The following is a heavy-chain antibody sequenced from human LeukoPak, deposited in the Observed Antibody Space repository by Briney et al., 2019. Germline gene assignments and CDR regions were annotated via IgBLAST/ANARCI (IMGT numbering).Heavy chain of an antibody. V-gene: IGHV3-30-3*01. CDR3: ARDSYGIDV. CDR1: GFTFSSYA. CDR2: ISYGGSNK. Sequence: GGSLRLSCAASGFTFSSYAMHWVRQAPGQGLEWVAVISYGGSNKYYADSVKGRFTISRDNSKNTLYLQMNSLRAEDTAVYYCARDSYGIDVWGQGTTVTVSS. J-gene: IGHJ6*02.